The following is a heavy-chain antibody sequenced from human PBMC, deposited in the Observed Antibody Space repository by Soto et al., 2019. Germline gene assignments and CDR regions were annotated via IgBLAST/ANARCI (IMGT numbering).Heavy chain of an antibody. D-gene: IGHD4-17*01. CDR1: GFSLSTSGMC. J-gene: IGHJ3*02. CDR2: IDWDDDK. Sequence: SGPTLLNPTQTLTLTCTFSGFSLSTSGMCVSWIRQPPGKALEWLARIDWDDDKYYSTSLKTRLTISKDTSKNQVVLTMTNMDPVDTATYYCARMPTGLDAFDIWGQGTMVTVSS. CDR3: ARMPTGLDAFDI. V-gene: IGHV2-70*11.